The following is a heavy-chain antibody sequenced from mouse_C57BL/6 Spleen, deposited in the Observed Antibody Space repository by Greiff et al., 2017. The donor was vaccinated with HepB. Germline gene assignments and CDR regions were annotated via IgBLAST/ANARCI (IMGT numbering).Heavy chain of an antibody. D-gene: IGHD2-3*01. CDR2: ISDGGSYT. CDR3: ARRMVTRYFDV. CDR1: GFTFSSYA. Sequence: EVQLVESGGGLVKPGGSLKLSCAASGFTFSSYAMSWVRQTPEKRLEWVATISDGGSYTYYPDNVKGRFTISRDNAKNNLYLQMSHLKSEDTAMYYCARRMVTRYFDVWGTGTTVTVSS. J-gene: IGHJ1*03. V-gene: IGHV5-4*01.